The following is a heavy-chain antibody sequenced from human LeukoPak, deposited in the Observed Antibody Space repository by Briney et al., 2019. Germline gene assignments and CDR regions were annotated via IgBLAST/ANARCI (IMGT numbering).Heavy chain of an antibody. J-gene: IGHJ4*02. V-gene: IGHV3-33*03. CDR3: AKGATSYYESRGYYLEY. D-gene: IGHD3-22*01. Sequence: PGGSLRLSCAASGFTFSNYDIHWVRQAPGKGLEGVAVMWYDGSNKYYADSVKGRFTISRDNSENTLYLQMNSLRAEDTAVYYCAKGATSYYESRGYYLEYWGQGTLVTVSS. CDR1: GFTFSNYD. CDR2: MWYDGSNK.